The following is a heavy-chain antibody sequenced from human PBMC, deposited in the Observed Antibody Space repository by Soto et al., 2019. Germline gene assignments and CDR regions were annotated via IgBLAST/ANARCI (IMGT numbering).Heavy chain of an antibody. D-gene: IGHD2-15*01. Sequence: QVQLQESGPGLVKPSETLSLTCTVSGGSISSYCWSWVRQPPGEGLEWIANICNSGGTNYNPSIKSRVVIAVDTSRNQFSLKLSSVPAADTAVYYCASGVVRYGSNFDYWGKGTLVTVSS. CDR1: GGSISSYC. CDR2: ICNSGGT. V-gene: IGHV4-59*01. J-gene: IGHJ4*02. CDR3: ASGVVRYGSNFDY.